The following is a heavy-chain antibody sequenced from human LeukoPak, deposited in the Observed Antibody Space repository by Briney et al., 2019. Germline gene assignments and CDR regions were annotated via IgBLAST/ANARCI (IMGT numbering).Heavy chain of an antibody. CDR1: GFTFSDYG. CDR3: AKDASSSLEY. V-gene: IGHV3-30*18. CDR2: ISYDGSNK. Sequence: GGSLRLSCAASGFTFSDYGMHWVRQAPGKGLEWVALISYDGSNKYYADSAKGRFTISRDNSKNTLYLQMNSLRTEDTAVYYCAKDASSSLEYWGQGTLVTVSS. J-gene: IGHJ4*02. D-gene: IGHD6-13*01.